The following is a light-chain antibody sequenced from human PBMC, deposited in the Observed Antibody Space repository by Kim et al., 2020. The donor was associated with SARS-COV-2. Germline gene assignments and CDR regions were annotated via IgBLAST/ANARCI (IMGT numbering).Light chain of an antibody. J-gene: IGKJ2*02. CDR2: AAS. CDR1: QSVGTS. Sequence: APLGDRVTLTCRAGQSVGTSLNWYQHKSGRAPTLLIYAASSLQTGVPSRFNGSGSGTEFSLTINSLQPEDLATYYCQQSYSTVRTFGQGTKVDIK. CDR3: QQSYSTVRT. V-gene: IGKV1-39*01.